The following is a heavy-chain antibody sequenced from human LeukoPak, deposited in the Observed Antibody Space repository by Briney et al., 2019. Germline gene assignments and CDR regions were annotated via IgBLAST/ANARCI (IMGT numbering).Heavy chain of an antibody. D-gene: IGHD3-3*01. CDR2: IHYDGNNK. V-gene: IGHV3-30*02. Sequence: GGSLRLSCAASGFTFNSYGMHWVRQAPGKGLEWVAFIHYDGNNKYYADSVKGRFTISRDNSKSTLYLQMISLRAEDTAVYYCANPVGLRFLEWTYDAFDIWGQGTMVTVSS. CDR3: ANPVGLRFLEWTYDAFDI. CDR1: GFTFNSYG. J-gene: IGHJ3*02.